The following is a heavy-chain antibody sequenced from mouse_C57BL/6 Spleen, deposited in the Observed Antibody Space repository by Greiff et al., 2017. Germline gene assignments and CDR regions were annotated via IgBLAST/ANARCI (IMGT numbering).Heavy chain of an antibody. J-gene: IGHJ4*01. CDR2: ISDGGSYT. V-gene: IGHV5-4*03. CDR1: GFTFSSYA. Sequence: EVMLVESGGGLVKPGGSLKLSCAASGFTFSSYAMSWVRQTPEKRLEWVATISDGGSYTYYPDNVKGRFTISRDNAKNNLYLQMSHLKSEDTAMYYCARARTGYYAMDDWGQGTSVTVSS. D-gene: IGHD4-1*01. CDR3: ARARTGYYAMDD.